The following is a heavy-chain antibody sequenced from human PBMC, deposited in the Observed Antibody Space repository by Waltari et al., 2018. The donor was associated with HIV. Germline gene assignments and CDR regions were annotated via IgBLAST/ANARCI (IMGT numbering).Heavy chain of an antibody. J-gene: IGHJ4*02. CDR3: VKGCGRFGD. CDR1: GFTFSTSW. Sequence: EVQLVESGGGLVQPGGSLRLSCAASGFTFSTSWMSWVRQATGKGLEWVDNIKQDGSEEYYVDFVKGRFTISRDNSKNSLFLQMNSLRAEDTSVYYCVKGCGRFGDWGQGTLVTVSS. V-gene: IGHV3-7*01. CDR2: IKQDGSEE. D-gene: IGHD2-21*01.